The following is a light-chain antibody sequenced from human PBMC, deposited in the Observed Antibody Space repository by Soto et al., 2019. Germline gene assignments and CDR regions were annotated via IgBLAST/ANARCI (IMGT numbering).Light chain of an antibody. Sequence: QSVLTQRASVSGSPGQSITISCTGTSSDVGSYNLVSWYQQHPGKAPKLMIYKVSKRPSGVSNRFSGSKSGNTASLTISGLQAEDESDYYCCSYAGSSYVFGSGTKVTVL. CDR3: CSYAGSSYV. CDR1: SSDVGSYNL. V-gene: IGLV2-23*02. J-gene: IGLJ1*01. CDR2: KVS.